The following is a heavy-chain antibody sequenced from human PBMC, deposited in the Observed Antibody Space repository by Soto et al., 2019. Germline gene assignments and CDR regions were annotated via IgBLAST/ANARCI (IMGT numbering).Heavy chain of an antibody. CDR1: GFTFSSYG. V-gene: IGHV3-30*18. D-gene: IGHD2-21*01. J-gene: IGHJ3*01. CDR2: ISYDGSNK. CDR3: AKEYCGNPYDACYL. Sequence: QVQLVESVGGVVQPGRSLRLSCAASGFTFSSYGMHWVRQAPGKGLEWVAVISYDGSNKYYADSVKGRFTISRDNSKNTLYRQMNSLRAEDTAVYYWAKEYCGNPYDACYLWCQGTMVTVSS.